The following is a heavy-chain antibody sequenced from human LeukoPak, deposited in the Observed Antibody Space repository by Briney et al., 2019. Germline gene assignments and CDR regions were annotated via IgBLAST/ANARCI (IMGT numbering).Heavy chain of an antibody. CDR1: GGSISSYY. CDR3: ASLDPHY. V-gene: IGHV4-59*01. CDR2: IYYSGST. J-gene: IGHJ4*02. Sequence: SETLSLTCTVSGGSISSYYWSWIRQPPGKGLEWIGYIYYSGSTDYNPSLKSRVTISVDTSKNQFSLKLSSVTAADTAVYYCASLDPHYWGQGTLVTVSS.